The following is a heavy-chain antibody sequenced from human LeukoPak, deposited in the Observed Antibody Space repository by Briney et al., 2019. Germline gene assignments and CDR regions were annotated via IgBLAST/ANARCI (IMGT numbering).Heavy chain of an antibody. CDR3: ASYDSSGASGN. CDR1: GGSISYYY. Sequence: SETPSLTCTVSGGSISYYYWSWIRQPPGKGLEWIGYIYYSGSTNYNPSLKSRVTISVDTSKNQFSLKLSSVTAADTAVYYCASYDSSGASGNWGQGTLVTVSS. CDR2: IYYSGST. J-gene: IGHJ1*01. D-gene: IGHD3-22*01. V-gene: IGHV4-59*08.